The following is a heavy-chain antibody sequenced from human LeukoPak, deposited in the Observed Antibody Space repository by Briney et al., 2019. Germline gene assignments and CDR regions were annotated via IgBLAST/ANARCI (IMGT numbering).Heavy chain of an antibody. CDR2: ISHSGST. V-gene: IGHV4-34*01. Sequence: RSSETLSLTCAVYGGSFRGYYWSWIRQPPGKGLEWIGEISHSGSTNYNPSLKSRVTISVDTSKNQFSLKLSSVTAADTAVYYCARGPNPPYYWGQGTLVTVSS. CDR1: GGSFRGYY. D-gene: IGHD1-14*01. J-gene: IGHJ4*02. CDR3: ARGPNPPYY.